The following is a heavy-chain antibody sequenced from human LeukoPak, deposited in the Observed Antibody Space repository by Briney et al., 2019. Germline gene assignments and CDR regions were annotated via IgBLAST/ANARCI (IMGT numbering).Heavy chain of an antibody. CDR3: ARDYHARWPYYYMDV. CDR2: ISYDGSNK. D-gene: IGHD1-14*01. CDR1: GFTFSSYA. V-gene: IGHV3-30*04. Sequence: GGSLRLSCAASGFTFSSYAMHWVRQAPGKGLEWVAVISYDGSNKYYADSVKGRFTISRDNSKNTLYLQMNSLRAEDTAVYYCARDYHARWPYYYMDVWGKGTTVTVSS. J-gene: IGHJ6*03.